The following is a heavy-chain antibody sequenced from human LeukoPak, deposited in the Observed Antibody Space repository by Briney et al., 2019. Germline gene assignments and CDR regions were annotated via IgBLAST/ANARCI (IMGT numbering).Heavy chain of an antibody. CDR3: ARGPRYCSGGSCYSGTIRG. V-gene: IGHV1-69*13. D-gene: IGHD2-15*01. CDR1: GGTFSSYA. J-gene: IGHJ4*02. Sequence: SVKVSCKASGGTFSSYAISWVRQAPGQGLEWMGGIIPIFGTANYAQKFQGRVTITADESTSTAYMELSSLRSEDTAVYYCARGPRYCSGGSCYSGTIRGWGQGTLVTVSS. CDR2: IIPIFGTA.